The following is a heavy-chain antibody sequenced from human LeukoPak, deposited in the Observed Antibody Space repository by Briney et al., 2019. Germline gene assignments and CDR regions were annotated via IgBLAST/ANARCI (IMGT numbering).Heavy chain of an antibody. CDR1: GFTFSTYG. J-gene: IGHJ5*02. CDR2: IRYDGSTE. D-gene: IGHD6-19*01. Sequence: GGSLGLSCAASGFTFSTYGMHWVRQAPGEGLEWVAFIRYDGSTEYYADSVKGRFTISRDNSKNTLYLQMNSLRAEDTAVYYCAKDLIVEYSSGINWFDPWGQGPRSPSPQ. CDR3: AKDLIVEYSSGINWFDP. V-gene: IGHV3-30*02.